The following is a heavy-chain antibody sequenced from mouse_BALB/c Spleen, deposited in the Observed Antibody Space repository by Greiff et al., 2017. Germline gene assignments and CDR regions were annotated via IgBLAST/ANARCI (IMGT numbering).Heavy chain of an antibody. J-gene: IGHJ2*01. D-gene: IGHD2-12*01. V-gene: IGHV1-12*01. CDR1: GYTFTSYN. Sequence: QVQLKQPGAELVKPGASVKMSCKASGYTFTSYNMHWVKQTPGQGLEWIGAIYPGNGDTSYNQKFKGKATLTADKSSSTAYMQLSSLTSEDSAVYYCARDYRGYFDYWGQGTTLTVSS. CDR2: IYPGNGDT. CDR3: ARDYRGYFDY.